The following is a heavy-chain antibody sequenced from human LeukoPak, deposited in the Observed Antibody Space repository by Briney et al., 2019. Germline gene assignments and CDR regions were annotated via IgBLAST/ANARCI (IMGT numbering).Heavy chain of an antibody. J-gene: IGHJ6*03. V-gene: IGHV3-23*01. CDR3: ATPPDSYDNYYYYYYMDV. CDR1: GFTFSDYA. D-gene: IGHD5-18*01. CDR2: ISGSGGST. Sequence: QPGGSLRLSCAASGFTFSDYAMNWVRQAPGKGLEWVSAISGSGGSTYYADSVKGRFTISRDNSKNTLYLQMNSLRAEDTAVYYCATPPDSYDNYYYYYYMDVWGKGTTVTVSS.